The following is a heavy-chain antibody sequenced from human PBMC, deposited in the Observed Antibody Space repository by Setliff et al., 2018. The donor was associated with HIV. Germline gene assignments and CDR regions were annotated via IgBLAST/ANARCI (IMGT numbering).Heavy chain of an antibody. J-gene: IGHJ4*02. Sequence: ASVKVSCKASGYTFISYSISWVRQAPGQGLEWMGWVAPNSGRTNYAQDFQDRVTATTDTSASTAYMELSSLRSEDTAVYYCARDLPTPNWGFDYWGQGTLVTVSS. CDR1: GYTFISYS. CDR2: VAPNSGRT. CDR3: ARDLPTPNWGFDY. V-gene: IGHV1-18*01. D-gene: IGHD7-27*01.